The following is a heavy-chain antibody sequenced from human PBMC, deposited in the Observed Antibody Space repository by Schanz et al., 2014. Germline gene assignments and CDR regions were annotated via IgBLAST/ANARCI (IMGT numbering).Heavy chain of an antibody. J-gene: IGHJ4*02. Sequence: QVQLQQWGAGLLKPSETLSLTCAVSGGSFRGYFWTWIRQPPGKGLEWIGEISHVGSTNYNSSLLGGVFLTVNSSKTESPLKMITVTAADTAVYFCARARRITSSRGIVFGSWGQGSLVTVSS. V-gene: IGHV4-34*02. CDR3: ARARRITSSRGIVFGS. CDR1: GGSFRGYF. D-gene: IGHD3-10*01. CDR2: ISHVGST.